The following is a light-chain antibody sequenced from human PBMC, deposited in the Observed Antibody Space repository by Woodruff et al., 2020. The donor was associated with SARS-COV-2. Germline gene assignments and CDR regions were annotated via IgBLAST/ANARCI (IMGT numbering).Light chain of an antibody. J-gene: IGLJ2*01. CDR3: QAWDSSSHVV. Sequence: KPGQAPVLVIYGKNKRPSGIPDRFSGSSSGNTASLTITGAQAEDEADYYCQAWDSSSHVVFGG. CDR2: GKN. V-gene: IGLV3-19*01.